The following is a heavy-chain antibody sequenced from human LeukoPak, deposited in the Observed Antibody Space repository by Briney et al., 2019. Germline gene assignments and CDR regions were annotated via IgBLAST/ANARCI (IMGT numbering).Heavy chain of an antibody. J-gene: IGHJ5*02. CDR1: GFTFSTYW. D-gene: IGHD2-2*01. CDR2: ISGDGGST. Sequence: GGSLRLSCAASGFTFSTYWMHWVRQAPGKGLEWVSLISGDGGSTYYADSVKGRFTISRDNSKNSLYLQMNSLRTEDTALYYCAKGRVECSSTSCYPNWFDPWGQGTLVTVSS. CDR3: AKGRVECSSTSCYPNWFDP. V-gene: IGHV3-43*02.